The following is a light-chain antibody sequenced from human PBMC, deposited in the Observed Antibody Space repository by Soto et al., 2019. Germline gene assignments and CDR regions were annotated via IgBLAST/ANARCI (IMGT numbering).Light chain of an antibody. V-gene: IGLV2-11*01. CDR3: CSYAGSYSLLV. CDR2: DVS. Sequence: QSALTQPRSVSGSPGQSVTISCTGTSSDVGGYNYVSWYQQYPGKAPKLIIYDVSKRPSGVPDRFSGSKSGNTASLTISGLQAEDDVDYYCCSYAGSYSLLVFGGGTKLTVL. CDR1: SSDVGGYNY. J-gene: IGLJ3*02.